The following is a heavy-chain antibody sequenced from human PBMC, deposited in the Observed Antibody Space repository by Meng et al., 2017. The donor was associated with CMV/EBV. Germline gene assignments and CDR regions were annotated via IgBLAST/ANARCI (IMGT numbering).Heavy chain of an antibody. J-gene: IGHJ3*02. D-gene: IGHD3-3*01. CDR1: GFTFSSYE. CDR3: ARDCRVRFLEWSTPGCDAFDI. CDR2: ISSSGSTI. Sequence: GGSLRLSCAASGFTFSSYEMNWVRQAPGKGLEWVSYISSSGSTIYYADSVKGRFTISRDNAKSSLYLQMNSLRAEDTAVYYCARDCRVRFLEWSTPGCDAFDIWGQGTMVTVSS. V-gene: IGHV3-48*03.